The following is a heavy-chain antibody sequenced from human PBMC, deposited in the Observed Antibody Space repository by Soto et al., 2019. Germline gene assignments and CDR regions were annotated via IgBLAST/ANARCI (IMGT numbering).Heavy chain of an antibody. Sequence: GSLRLSCAASGLTFSSYAMSWVRQAPGKGLEWVSAISGSGGSTYYADSVKGRFTISRDNSKNTLYLQMNSLRAEDTAVYYCARELLWFGESHDAFDIWGRGTMVTVSS. CDR1: GLTFSSYA. V-gene: IGHV3-23*01. J-gene: IGHJ3*02. D-gene: IGHD3-10*01. CDR3: ARELLWFGESHDAFDI. CDR2: ISGSGGST.